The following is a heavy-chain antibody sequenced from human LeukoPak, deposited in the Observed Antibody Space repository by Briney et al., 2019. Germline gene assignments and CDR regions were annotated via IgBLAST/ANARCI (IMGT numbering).Heavy chain of an antibody. V-gene: IGHV4-59*01. J-gene: IGHJ5*02. CDR2: IYNTGDT. Sequence: PSETLSLTCGVFNDSISEYNWSWLRQSPGKGLEWIGYIYNTGDTHYNPSLNGRVTISRDTSQNEIFIQLTFVTAADTAVYYCARAAAKASEYSSSGYNWFDPWGQGTLVIVSS. CDR1: NDSISEYN. CDR3: ARAAAKASEYSSSGYNWFDP. D-gene: IGHD6-13*01.